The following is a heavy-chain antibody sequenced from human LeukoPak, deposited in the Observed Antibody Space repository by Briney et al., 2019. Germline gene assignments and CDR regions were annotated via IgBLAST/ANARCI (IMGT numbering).Heavy chain of an antibody. J-gene: IGHJ6*04. D-gene: IGHD3-10*02. CDR2: ISSSGSTI. V-gene: IGHV3-48*04. CDR1: GFTFSSYG. Sequence: PGGSLRLSCAASGFTFSSYGMNWVRQAPGKGLEWVSYISSSGSTIYYADSVKGQSTISRDNAKNSLYLQMNSLRAEDTAVYYCAELGITMIGGVWGKGTTVTISS. CDR3: AELGITMIGGV.